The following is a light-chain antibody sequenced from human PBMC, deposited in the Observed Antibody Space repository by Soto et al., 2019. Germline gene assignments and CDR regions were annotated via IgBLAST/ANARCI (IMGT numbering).Light chain of an antibody. CDR3: QQYAGSPKT. CDR2: GTS. V-gene: IGKV3-20*01. CDR1: QYLSTSY. Sequence: EIVLTKSPAALALSLGERATLSCRASQYLSTSYLAWYQQKPGQAPRLLIYGTSRRATSIPDRFSGSGSGIDFTLTITRLDPEDFAVYYCQQYAGSPKTFGLGTKLEIK. J-gene: IGKJ2*01.